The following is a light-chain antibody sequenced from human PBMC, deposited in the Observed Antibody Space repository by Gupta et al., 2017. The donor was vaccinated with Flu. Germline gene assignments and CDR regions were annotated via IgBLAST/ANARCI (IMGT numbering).Light chain of an antibody. V-gene: IGKV3-15*01. CDR2: GAS. CDR3: HQDHNRPWT. CDR1: QTVSSN. Sequence: EIVMTQSPATLSLSPGEGVTLSCRASQTVSSNLAWYQQRPGQAPRLVLYGASMRATDIPARFSGGGSGTEFTLTISSLQSEDFAIYHCHQDHNRPWTFGQGTKVEIK. J-gene: IGKJ1*01.